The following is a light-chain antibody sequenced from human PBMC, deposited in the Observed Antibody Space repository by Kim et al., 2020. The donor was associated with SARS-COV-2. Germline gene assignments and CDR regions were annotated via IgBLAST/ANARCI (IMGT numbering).Light chain of an antibody. CDR3: QAWDRSTAV. CDR1: KLGDKY. J-gene: IGLJ3*02. Sequence: SPGQTPGSTCAGEKLGDKYVFWYQQKPGQSPVLVISHTTERPSGIPERFSGSHSWNTGTLTISGTQAMDEGDYYCQAWDRSTAVFGGGTQLTVL. CDR2: HTT. V-gene: IGLV3-1*01.